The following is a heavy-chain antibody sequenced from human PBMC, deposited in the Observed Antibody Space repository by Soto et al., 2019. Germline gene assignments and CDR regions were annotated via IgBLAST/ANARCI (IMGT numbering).Heavy chain of an antibody. Sequence: QLQLQESGPGLVKPSETLSLTCTVSGGSISSSSYYWGWIRQPPGKGLEWIGSIDYSGSTYYNPSLKSRVTISVDTSKNQFSLKLSSVTAADTAVYYCASLWAAAVDYWGQGTLVTVSS. V-gene: IGHV4-39*01. CDR1: GGSISSSSYY. D-gene: IGHD2-2*01. CDR2: IDYSGST. CDR3: ASLWAAAVDY. J-gene: IGHJ4*02.